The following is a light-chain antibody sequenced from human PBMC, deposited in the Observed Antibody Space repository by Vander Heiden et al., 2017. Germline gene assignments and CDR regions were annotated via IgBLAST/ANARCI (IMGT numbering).Light chain of an antibody. CDR3: QQSYSTLGT. CDR2: AAS. Sequence: DLQVTQSPSSLSASVGDRVTITCRASQSISSYLNWYQQKPGKAPKLLIYAASSLQSGVPSRFSGSGSGTDFTLTISSLQPEDFATYYCQQSYSTLGTFGQGTKLEIK. V-gene: IGKV1-39*01. CDR1: QSISSY. J-gene: IGKJ2*01.